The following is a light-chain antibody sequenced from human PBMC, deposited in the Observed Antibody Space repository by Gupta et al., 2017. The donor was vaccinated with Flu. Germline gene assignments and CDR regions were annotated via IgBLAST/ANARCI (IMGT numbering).Light chain of an antibody. CDR1: QSLLHSNGYNY. CDR2: LVS. CDR3: SGALPTRLT. J-gene: IGKJ4*01. Sequence: DIVMTQSTLSLPVTPGEPASISCRSSQSLLHSNGYNYLHWYLQKPGRTPQHLIYLVSKRAPRVPDKFSDSSSGSDFTLRISRSVAKNVGVYNSSGALPTRLTFGGGTKVEIK. V-gene: IGKV2-28*01.